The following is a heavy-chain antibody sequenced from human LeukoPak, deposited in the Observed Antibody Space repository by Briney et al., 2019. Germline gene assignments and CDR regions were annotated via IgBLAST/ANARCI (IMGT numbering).Heavy chain of an antibody. Sequence: PGGSLRLSCTTSGFTFGDYGMSWFRQAPGKGLEWVANIKQDGSEKYYVDSVKGRFTISRDNAKNSLYLQMNSLRAEDTAVYHCATHRGDRLWFGELYSGNYWGQGTLVTVSS. CDR3: ATHRGDRLWFGELYSGNY. CDR2: IKQDGSEK. D-gene: IGHD3-10*01. CDR1: GFTFGDYG. J-gene: IGHJ4*02. V-gene: IGHV3-7*01.